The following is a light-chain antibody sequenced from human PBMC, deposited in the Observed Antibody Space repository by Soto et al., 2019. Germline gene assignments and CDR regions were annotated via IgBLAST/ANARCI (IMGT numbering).Light chain of an antibody. V-gene: IGLV3-1*01. CDR1: KLGDKY. CDR2: QDN. J-gene: IGLJ1*01. CDR3: QAWDSSTLYA. Sequence: SYELTQPPSVSVSPGQTASITCTGDKLGDKYACWYQQKPGQSPLLVIYQDNKRPSWIPERFSGSNSGNTATLTISGTQALDEGDYYCQAWDSSTLYAFGTGTKLTVL.